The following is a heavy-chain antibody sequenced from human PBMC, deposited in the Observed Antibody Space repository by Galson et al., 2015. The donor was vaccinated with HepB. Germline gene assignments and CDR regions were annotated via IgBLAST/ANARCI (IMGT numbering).Heavy chain of an antibody. D-gene: IGHD3-10*01. V-gene: IGHV7-4-1*02. CDR3: ARADAGWFGELLYGGY. CDR2: INTNTGNP. Sequence: SVKVSRKASGYTFTSYAMNWVRQAPGQGLEWMGWINTNTGNPTYAQGFTGRFVFSLDTSVSTAYLQISSLKAEDTAVYYCARADAGWFGELLYGGYWGQGTLVTVSS. J-gene: IGHJ4*02. CDR1: GYTFTSYA.